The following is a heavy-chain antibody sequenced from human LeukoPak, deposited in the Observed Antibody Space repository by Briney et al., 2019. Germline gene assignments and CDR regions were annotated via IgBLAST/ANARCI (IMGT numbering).Heavy chain of an antibody. J-gene: IGHJ4*02. Sequence: GGSLRLSCAASGFTFSSYSMNWVRQAPGKGLEWVSVIYSGGTTYYADSVKGRFTVSRDNSKNTLYLQMNSLRAEDTAVYYCARSSTFDSSGYYQPFLFDYWGQGTLVTVSS. CDR2: IYSGGTT. V-gene: IGHV3-53*01. CDR1: GFTFSSYS. D-gene: IGHD3-22*01. CDR3: ARSSTFDSSGYYQPFLFDY.